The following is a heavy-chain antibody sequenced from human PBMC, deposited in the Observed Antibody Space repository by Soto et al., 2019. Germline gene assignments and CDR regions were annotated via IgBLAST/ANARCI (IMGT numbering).Heavy chain of an antibody. J-gene: IGHJ4*02. D-gene: IGHD1-26*01. V-gene: IGHV3-48*02. Sequence: PGGSLRLSCAASGFIFSHYNMNWVRQAPGKGLEWVSFISSSSGAIYYSDSVKGRLTISRDNAKDSLYLQMDSLRDEDTALYYCARETTSGMRIFDSWGQGTLVTVSS. CDR3: ARETTSGMRIFDS. CDR2: ISSSSGAI. CDR1: GFIFSHYN.